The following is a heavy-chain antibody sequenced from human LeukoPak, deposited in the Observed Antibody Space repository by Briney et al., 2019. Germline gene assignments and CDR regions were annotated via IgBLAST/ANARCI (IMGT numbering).Heavy chain of an antibody. CDR3: ARINWNDSPGYYYYGMDV. D-gene: IGHD1-1*01. V-gene: IGHV4-4*07. Sequence: SETLSLTCTVSGGSISSYYWSWIRQPAGKGLEWIGRIYTSGSTNYNPSLKSRVTMSVDTSKNQFSLKLSSVTAADTAVYYCARINWNDSPGYYYYGMDVCGQGTTVTVSS. CDR1: GGSISSYY. CDR2: IYTSGST. J-gene: IGHJ6*02.